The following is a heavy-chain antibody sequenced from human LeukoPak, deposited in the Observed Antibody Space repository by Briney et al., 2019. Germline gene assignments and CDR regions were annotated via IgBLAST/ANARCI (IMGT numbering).Heavy chain of an antibody. D-gene: IGHD2-2*01. CDR2: ISSSSSYI. Sequence: GGSLRLSCAASGFTFSSYSMNWVRQAPGKGLEWVSSISSSSSYIYYADSVKGRFTISRDNAKNSLYLQMNSLRAEDTAVYYCARISDVRYCSSTSCYGYYYYYMDVWGKGTTVTVSS. V-gene: IGHV3-21*01. J-gene: IGHJ6*03. CDR1: GFTFSSYS. CDR3: ARISDVRYCSSTSCYGYYYYYMDV.